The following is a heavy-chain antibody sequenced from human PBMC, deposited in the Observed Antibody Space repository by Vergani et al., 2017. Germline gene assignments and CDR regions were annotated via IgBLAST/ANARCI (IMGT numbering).Heavy chain of an antibody. CDR2: ISSSSSYT. CDR1: GFTFSSYS. D-gene: IGHD6-19*01. CDR3: AGDLSVAEDY. V-gene: IGHV3-21*04. J-gene: IGHJ4*02. Sequence: EVQLVESGGGLVKPGGSLRLSCAASGFTFSSYSMNWVRQAPGKGLEWVSSISSSSSYTNYADSVKGRFTISRDNAKTSLYLQMNSLRAEDTAVYYCAGDLSVAEDYWGQGTLVTVSS.